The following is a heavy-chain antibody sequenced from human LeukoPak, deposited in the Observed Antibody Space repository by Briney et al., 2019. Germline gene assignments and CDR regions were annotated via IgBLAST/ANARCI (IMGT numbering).Heavy chain of an antibody. CDR3: ASSHDSSGND. CDR1: GFSFSSYW. V-gene: IGHV3-7*01. D-gene: IGHD3-22*01. J-gene: IGHJ4*02. CDR2: IKYDGSHK. Sequence: PGGSLRLSCVASGFSFSSYWMAWVRQAPGKGLEWVANIKYDGSHKYYVDSVKGRFTISRDNAKNSVYLQMNSLRVDDTAVYFCASSHDSSGNDWGQGTMVTLSS.